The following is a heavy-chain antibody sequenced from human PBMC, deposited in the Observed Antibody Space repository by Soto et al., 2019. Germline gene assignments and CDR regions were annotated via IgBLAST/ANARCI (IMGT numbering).Heavy chain of an antibody. Sequence: EVQLLESGGGLVQPGGSLRLSCAASGFTFSSYAMSWVRQAPGKGLEWVSAISGSGGSTYYADSVKGRFTISRDNSKDTLYLQMNSLRAEATAVYYCATRSSGWYFDYWGQGTLVTVSS. CDR2: ISGSGGST. V-gene: IGHV3-23*01. CDR1: GFTFSSYA. J-gene: IGHJ4*02. CDR3: ATRSSGWYFDY. D-gene: IGHD6-19*01.